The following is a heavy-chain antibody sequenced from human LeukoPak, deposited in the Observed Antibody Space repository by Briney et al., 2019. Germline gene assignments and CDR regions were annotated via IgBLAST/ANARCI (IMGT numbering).Heavy chain of an antibody. Sequence: SETLSLTCTVSGGSISSSSYYWGWIRQPPGKGLEWIGSIYYSGSTYYNPSLKSRVTISVDTSKNQFSLKLSSVTAADTAMYYCARPRSYPYDRLDYWGQGTLVTVSS. CDR2: IYYSGST. D-gene: IGHD1-26*01. CDR1: GGSISSSSYY. J-gene: IGHJ4*02. V-gene: IGHV4-39*07. CDR3: ARPRSYPYDRLDY.